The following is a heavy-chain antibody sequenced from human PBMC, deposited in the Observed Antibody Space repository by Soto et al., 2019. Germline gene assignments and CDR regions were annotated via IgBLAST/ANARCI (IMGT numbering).Heavy chain of an antibody. Sequence: TGGSLRLSCAASGFTFDDYGMSWVRQAPGKGLEWVSGINWNGGSTGYADSVKGRFTISRDNAKNSLYLQMNSLRAEDTALYHCARDVHPSATLGELSPGAFDIWGQGTMVTVSS. V-gene: IGHV3-20*01. J-gene: IGHJ3*02. CDR1: GFTFDDYG. D-gene: IGHD3-16*02. CDR3: ARDVHPSATLGELSPGAFDI. CDR2: INWNGGST.